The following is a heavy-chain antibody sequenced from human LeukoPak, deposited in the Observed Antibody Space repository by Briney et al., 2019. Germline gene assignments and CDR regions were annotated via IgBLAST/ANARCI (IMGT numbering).Heavy chain of an antibody. V-gene: IGHV1-69*13. CDR3: AIRTTGDAFDI. J-gene: IGHJ3*02. CDR2: IIPIFGTA. D-gene: IGHD1-1*01. Sequence: GASVKVSCKASGGTFSSYAISWVRQAPGQGLEWMGGIIPIFGTANYAQKFQGRVTITADESTSTAYMELSSLRSEDTAVYYCAIRTTGDAFDIWGQGTMVTVSS. CDR1: GGTFSSYA.